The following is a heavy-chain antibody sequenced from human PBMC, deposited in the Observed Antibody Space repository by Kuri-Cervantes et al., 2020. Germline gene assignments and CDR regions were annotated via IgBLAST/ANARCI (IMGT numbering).Heavy chain of an antibody. CDR2: INAGNGNT. D-gene: IGHD3-10*01. CDR1: GGTFSSYA. J-gene: IGHJ3*02. V-gene: IGHV1-3*01. Sequence: ASVKVSCKASGGTFSSYAISWVRQAPGQGLEWMGWINAGNGNTKYSQKFQGRVTITRDTSTSTVYMELSSLRSEDTAVYYCATDGYGSGSGDTFDIWGQGTMVTVSS. CDR3: ATDGYGSGSGDTFDI.